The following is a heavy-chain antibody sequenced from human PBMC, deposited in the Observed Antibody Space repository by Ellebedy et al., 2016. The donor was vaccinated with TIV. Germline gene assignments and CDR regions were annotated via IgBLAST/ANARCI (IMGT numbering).Heavy chain of an antibody. CDR2: IYSGGST. Sequence: GGSLRLSCAASGFTVSSNYMSWVRQAPGKGLEWVSVIYSGGSTYYADSVKGRFTISRDNSKNTLYLQMNSLRAEDTAVYYCARERIVAGTSYFDYWGQGTLVTVSS. V-gene: IGHV3-53*01. J-gene: IGHJ4*02. CDR3: ARERIVAGTSYFDY. D-gene: IGHD6-19*01. CDR1: GFTVSSNY.